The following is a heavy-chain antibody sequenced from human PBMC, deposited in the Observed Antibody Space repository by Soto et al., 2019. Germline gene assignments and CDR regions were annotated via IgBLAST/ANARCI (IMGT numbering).Heavy chain of an antibody. Sequence: GASVKVSCKASGYTFTGYYMHWVRQAPGQGLEWMGWINPNSGGTNYAQKFQGWVTMTRDTSISTAYMELSRLRSDDTAVYYCARAGVSSTSPYYGMDVWGQGTTVTVS. CDR3: ARAGVSSTSPYYGMDV. D-gene: IGHD2-2*01. CDR2: INPNSGGT. CDR1: GYTFTGYY. V-gene: IGHV1-2*04. J-gene: IGHJ6*02.